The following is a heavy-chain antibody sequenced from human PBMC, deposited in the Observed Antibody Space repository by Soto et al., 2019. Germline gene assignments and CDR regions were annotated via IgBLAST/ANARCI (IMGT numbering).Heavy chain of an antibody. Sequence: ASVKVSCKASGFSFTGYYIHWLRQAPGQGLERMGWINAHSGGTEYAQKFQGRVTLTRDTSIATAYLTLTSLTSDDTALYYCAKDLTRQLAYWLDPWGQGTQVTVSS. V-gene: IGHV1-2*02. CDR2: INAHSGGT. J-gene: IGHJ5*02. CDR3: AKDLTRQLAYWLDP. CDR1: GFSFTGYY. D-gene: IGHD6-6*01.